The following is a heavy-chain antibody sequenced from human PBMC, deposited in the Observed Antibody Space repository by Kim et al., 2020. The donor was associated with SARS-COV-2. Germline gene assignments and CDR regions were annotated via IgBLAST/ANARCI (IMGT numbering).Heavy chain of an antibody. V-gene: IGHV3-48*04. D-gene: IGHD1-26*01. CDR2: ISSSSSTI. CDR1: GFTFSSYS. CDR3: ARDIRWELSD. Sequence: GGSLRFSCAASGFTFSSYSMNWVRQAPGKGLEWVSYISSSSSTIYYADSVKGRFTISRDNAKNSLYLQMNSLRAEDTAVYYCARDIRWELSDWGQGTLVTVSA. J-gene: IGHJ4*02.